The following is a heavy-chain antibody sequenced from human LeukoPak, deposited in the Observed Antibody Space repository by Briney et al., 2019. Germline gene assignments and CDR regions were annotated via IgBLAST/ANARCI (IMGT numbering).Heavy chain of an antibody. CDR2: INHSGST. J-gene: IGHJ4*02. V-gene: IGHV4-34*01. Sequence: SETLSLTCAVYGGSFSGYYWSWIRQPPGKGLEWIGEINHSGSTNYNPSLKSRVTISVDTSKNQFTLKVRSVTAADTGVYFCARKGLRPLEWLSEYFFDYWGQGTLVSVAS. CDR1: GGSFSGYY. CDR3: ARKGLRPLEWLSEYFFDY. D-gene: IGHD3-3*01.